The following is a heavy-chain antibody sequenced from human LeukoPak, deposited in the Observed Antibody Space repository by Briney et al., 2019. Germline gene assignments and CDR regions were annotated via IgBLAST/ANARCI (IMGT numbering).Heavy chain of an antibody. J-gene: IGHJ2*01. CDR2: ISGHGGST. CDR3: ARPTTGFRYLDL. CDR1: GFTFSYYA. Sequence: GGSLRLSCAASGFTFSYYAMHWVRRAPGKALECVSAISGHGGSTYYANSVKGRFTISRDNSKNTLYLQMGSLRAEDMAVYYCARPTTGFRYLDLWGRGTLVTVSS. V-gene: IGHV3-64*01. D-gene: IGHD1-14*01.